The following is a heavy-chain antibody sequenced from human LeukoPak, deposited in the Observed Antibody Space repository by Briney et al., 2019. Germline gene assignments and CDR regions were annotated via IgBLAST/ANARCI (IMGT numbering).Heavy chain of an antibody. J-gene: IGHJ4*02. V-gene: IGHV3-33*01. CDR3: ALEMSSSSWTSFDY. Sequence: WGSLRLSCTASGFTFSSDGMHWVRQAPGKGLEWVAVIWYDGSNKYYSDSVKSRFTISRDNSKNTLYLQMNSLRAEDTGVYYCALEMSSSSWTSFDYWGQGTLLTVSS. CDR1: GFTFSSDG. D-gene: IGHD6-13*01. CDR2: IWYDGSNK.